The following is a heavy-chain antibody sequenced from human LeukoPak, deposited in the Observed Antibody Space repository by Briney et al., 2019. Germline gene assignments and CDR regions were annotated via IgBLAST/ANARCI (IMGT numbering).Heavy chain of an antibody. D-gene: IGHD3-22*01. CDR3: ARGTSLVYDSSGRTTNFDY. J-gene: IGHJ4*02. CDR2: IYYSGST. CDR1: GGSISSSSYY. V-gene: IGHV4-39*07. Sequence: PSETLSLTCTVSGGSISSSSYYWGWIRQPPGKGLEWIGSIYYSGSTYYNPSLKSRVTISVDTSKNQFSLKLSSVTAADTAVYYCARGTSLVYDSSGRTTNFDYWGQGTLVTVSS.